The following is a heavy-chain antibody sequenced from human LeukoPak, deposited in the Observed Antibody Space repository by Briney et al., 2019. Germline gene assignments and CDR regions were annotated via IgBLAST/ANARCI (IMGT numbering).Heavy chain of an antibody. CDR1: GFTFSGSA. CDR3: ARLRGLYSDTNRYQTALDC. J-gene: IGHJ4*02. V-gene: IGHV3-73*01. D-gene: IGHD1-26*01. Sequence: HPGGSLRLSCAASGFTFSGSAMHWVRQASGKGLEWVGRIRSKANSYATAYAASVKGRFTISRDDSKNTAYLQMNSLKTEDTAVYYCARLRGLYSDTNRYQTALDCWGQGTLVTVSS. CDR2: IRSKANSYAT.